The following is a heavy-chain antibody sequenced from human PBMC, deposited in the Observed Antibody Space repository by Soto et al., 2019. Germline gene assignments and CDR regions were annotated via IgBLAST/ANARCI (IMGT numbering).Heavy chain of an antibody. J-gene: IGHJ4*02. CDR1: GFTFSSYA. D-gene: IGHD2-8*02. V-gene: IGHV3-23*01. CDR3: AKGVVYAKISLSKYYFDY. CDR2: ISGSGGST. Sequence: HPGGSLRLSCAASGFTFSSYAMSWVRQAPGKGLEWVSAISGSGGSTYYADSVKGRFTISRDNSKNTLYLQMNSLRAEDTAVYYCAKGVVYAKISLSKYYFDYWGQGTPVTVSS.